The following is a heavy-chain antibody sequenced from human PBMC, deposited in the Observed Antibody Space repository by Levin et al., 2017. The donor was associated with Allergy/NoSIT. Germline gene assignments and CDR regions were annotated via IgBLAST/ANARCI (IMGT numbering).Heavy chain of an antibody. CDR3: AREVNIVGATTVDY. CDR1: GYTFTSYG. D-gene: IGHD1-26*01. V-gene: IGHV1-18*01. J-gene: IGHJ4*02. Sequence: ASVKVSCKASGYTFTSYGISWVRQAPGQGLEWMGWISAYNGNTNYAQKLQGRVTMTTDTSTSTAYMELRSLRSDDTAVYYCAREVNIVGATTVDYWGQGTLVTVSS. CDR2: ISAYNGNT.